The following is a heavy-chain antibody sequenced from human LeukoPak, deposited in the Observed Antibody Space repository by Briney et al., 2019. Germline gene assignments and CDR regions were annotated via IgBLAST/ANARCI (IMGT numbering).Heavy chain of an antibody. J-gene: IGHJ1*01. CDR1: GFAVSSNH. CDR3: ATSIVGLTYDEHFQH. CDR2: IFNGGST. Sequence: PGGSLRLSCAASGFAVSSNHMNWVRQASGKGLEWVSVIFNGGSTYYADSVKGRFTISRDNSKNTLYLQMNSLRAEDTAVYYCATSIVGLTYDEHFQHWGQGTLVTVSS. D-gene: IGHD1-26*01. V-gene: IGHV3-53*01.